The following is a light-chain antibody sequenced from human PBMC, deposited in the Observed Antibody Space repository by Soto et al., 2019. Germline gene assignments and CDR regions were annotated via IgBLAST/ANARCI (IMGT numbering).Light chain of an antibody. CDR2: GAS. CDR3: QHRSNWPSWT. J-gene: IGKJ1*01. Sequence: EIVMTQSPATLSVSPGERATLSCRASQSVSSNLAWYQQKPGQAPRLLIYGASTRATGIPARFSGSGSGTEFTLTISSLQSEDFAVYYCQHRSNWPSWTFGQGTKVEIK. V-gene: IGKV3-15*01. CDR1: QSVSSN.